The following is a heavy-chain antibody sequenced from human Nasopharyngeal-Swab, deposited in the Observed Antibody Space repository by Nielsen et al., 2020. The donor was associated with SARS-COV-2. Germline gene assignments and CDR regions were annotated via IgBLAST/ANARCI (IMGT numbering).Heavy chain of an antibody. V-gene: IGHV3-30*02. CDR1: GFTFSSYG. D-gene: IGHD7-27*01. CDR2: IRYDGSNK. CDR3: AKAPVLGPDAFDI. Sequence: SCAASGFTFSSYGMHWFRQAPGKGLEWVAFIRYDGSNKYYADSVKGRFTISRDNSKNTLYLQMNSLRAEDTAVYYCAKAPVLGPDAFDIWGQGTMVTVSS. J-gene: IGHJ3*02.